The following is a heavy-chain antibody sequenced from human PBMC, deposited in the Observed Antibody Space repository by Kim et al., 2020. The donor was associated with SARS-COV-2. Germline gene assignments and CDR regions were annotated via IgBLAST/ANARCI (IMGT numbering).Heavy chain of an antibody. CDR2: INPSGGST. V-gene: IGHV1-46*01. D-gene: IGHD3-10*01. CDR3: ARAVPSPRGVIIYTGGYNWFDP. CDR1: GYTFTSYY. Sequence: ASVKVSCKASGYTFTSYYMHWVRQAPGQGLEWMGIINPSGGSTSYAQKFQGRVTMTRDTSTSTVYMELSSLRSEDTAVYYCARAVPSPRGVIIYTGGYNWFDPWGQGTLVTVSS. J-gene: IGHJ5*02.